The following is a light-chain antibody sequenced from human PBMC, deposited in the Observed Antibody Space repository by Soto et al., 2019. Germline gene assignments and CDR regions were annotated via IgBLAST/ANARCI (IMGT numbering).Light chain of an antibody. J-gene: IGKJ1*01. V-gene: IGKV1-39*01. CDR2: AAS. CDR1: QSISSY. Sequence: DIQLTQSPCSLSASVGDRVTITCRASQSISSYLNWYQQKPGKAPKLLIYAASSLQSGNPSRFSGSRSVTDFTLTISSLEHEDFATYYCQQSYSTPPTFGQGTKVEIK. CDR3: QQSYSTPPT.